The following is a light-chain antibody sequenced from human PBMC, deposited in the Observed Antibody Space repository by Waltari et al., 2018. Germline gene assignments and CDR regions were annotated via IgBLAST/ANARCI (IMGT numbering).Light chain of an antibody. CDR2: YEVSSEK. Sequence: GSPPRFLLYYEVSSEKAHGSGVPRRVSGTKDASANAGILLISRLQSEDEADYYCMFWPSNVWVVGGGTKLTGL. J-gene: IGLJ2*01. V-gene: IGLV5-37*01. CDR3: MFWPSNVWV.